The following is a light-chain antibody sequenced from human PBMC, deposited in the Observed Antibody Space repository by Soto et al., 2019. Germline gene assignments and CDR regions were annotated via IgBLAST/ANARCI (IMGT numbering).Light chain of an antibody. CDR1: QSISNY. CDR2: AAS. Sequence: DIQMTQSPSSLSASVGDIFTITCRASQSISNYLAWYQQKPGKVPKLLIYAASTLQSGVPPRFSGSGSGTDFTLTISSLQSEDFAVYYCQQYNNWPTFGQGTKVDIK. CDR3: QQYNNWPT. J-gene: IGKJ1*01. V-gene: IGKV1-27*01.